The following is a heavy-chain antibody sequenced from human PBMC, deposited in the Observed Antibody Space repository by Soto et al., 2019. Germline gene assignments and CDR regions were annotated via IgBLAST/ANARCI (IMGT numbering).Heavy chain of an antibody. Sequence: QVQLVESGGGVVQPGRSLRLSCAASGFTFSSYGMHGVRQAPGKGLEWVAVIWYDGSNKYYADSVKGRFTISRDNSKNTLYLQMNSLRAEDTAVYYCARDGDIVVVVAATGHYYGMDVWGQGTTVTVSS. V-gene: IGHV3-33*01. CDR2: IWYDGSNK. J-gene: IGHJ6*02. CDR1: GFTFSSYG. D-gene: IGHD2-15*01. CDR3: ARDGDIVVVVAATGHYYGMDV.